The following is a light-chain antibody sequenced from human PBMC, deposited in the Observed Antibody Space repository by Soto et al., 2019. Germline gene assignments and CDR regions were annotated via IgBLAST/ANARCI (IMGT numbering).Light chain of an antibody. CDR3: QQVNSYPLT. CDR1: HDIRDH. V-gene: IGKV1-17*01. CDR2: AAI. J-gene: IGKJ4*01. Sequence: IQMTQSPSSLSASVGDRVTLTCQASHDIRDHLNWYQQKPGKAPKLLIYAAIVLQGGVPSRFSGTGSATEFILTISSLQPEDFATYYCQQVNSYPLTFGGGTKVDIK.